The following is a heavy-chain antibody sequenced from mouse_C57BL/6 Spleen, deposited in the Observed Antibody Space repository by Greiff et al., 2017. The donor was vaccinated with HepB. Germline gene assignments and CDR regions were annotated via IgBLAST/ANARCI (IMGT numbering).Heavy chain of an antibody. CDR3: ARGTTGYAMDY. CDR2: ISDGGSYT. CDR1: GFTFSSYA. J-gene: IGHJ4*01. Sequence: EVKLMESGGGLVKPGGSLKLSCAASGFTFSSYAMSWVRQTPEKRLEWVATISDGGSYTYYPDNVKGRFTISRDNAKNNLYLQMSHLKSEDTAMYYCARGTTGYAMDYWGQGTSVTVSS. D-gene: IGHD1-1*01. V-gene: IGHV5-4*03.